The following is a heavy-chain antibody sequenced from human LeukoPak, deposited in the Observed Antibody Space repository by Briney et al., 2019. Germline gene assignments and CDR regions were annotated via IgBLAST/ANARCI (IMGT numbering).Heavy chain of an antibody. V-gene: IGHV4-59*01. CDR3: ARAHGGNFYYFDY. J-gene: IGHJ4*02. CDR1: GGSISSYY. D-gene: IGHD4-23*01. CDR2: IYYSGST. Sequence: SETLSLTCTVSGGSISSYYWSWIRQPPGKGLEWIGYIYYSGSTNYNPSLKSRDTISVDTSKNQFSLKLSSVTAADTAVHYCARAHGGNFYYFDYWGQGTLVTVSS.